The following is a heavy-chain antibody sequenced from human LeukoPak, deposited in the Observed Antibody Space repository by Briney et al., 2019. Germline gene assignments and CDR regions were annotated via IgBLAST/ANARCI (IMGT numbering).Heavy chain of an antibody. Sequence: ASVKVSCKASGYTFTVYYMHWVRQAPGQGLEWMGWINPNSGGTNYAQKFQGRVTMTRDTSIGTAYMELSRLRSDDTAVYYCASISVVVPDATSYNWFDPWGQGTLVTVSS. CDR2: INPNSGGT. D-gene: IGHD2-2*01. V-gene: IGHV1-2*02. CDR3: ASISVVVPDATSYNWFDP. CDR1: GYTFTVYY. J-gene: IGHJ5*02.